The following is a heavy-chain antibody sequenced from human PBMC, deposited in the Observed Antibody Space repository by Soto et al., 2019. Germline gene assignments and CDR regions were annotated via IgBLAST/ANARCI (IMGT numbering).Heavy chain of an antibody. CDR1: GFSFSNYA. J-gene: IGHJ4*02. V-gene: IGHV3-23*05. Sequence: EVQLLESGGGLVQPGGSLRLSCIASGFSFSNYAMIWVRQAPGKGPEWVSSIEISGRATYYADAVKGRFTISGDDSKNAVYRQMNSLRGKDTAVYFCAKGDRGYLDHWCQGRLVTVSS. CDR2: IEISGRAT. CDR3: AKGDRGYLDH. D-gene: IGHD2-15*01.